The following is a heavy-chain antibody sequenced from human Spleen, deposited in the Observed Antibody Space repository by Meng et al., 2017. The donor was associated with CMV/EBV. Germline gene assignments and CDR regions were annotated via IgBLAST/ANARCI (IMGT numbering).Heavy chain of an antibody. Sequence: GVELRLSCAALGYIFSSYGTHWVRPAPGRGLEWGAFIRYDGSNKYYAESVQGRFTISRDNSKNTLYLQMNSLRAEDTAVYYCAKEFVVTYYYYYYGMDVWGQGTTVTVSS. D-gene: IGHD3-22*01. CDR1: GYIFSSYG. CDR3: AKEFVVTYYYYYYGMDV. CDR2: IRYDGSNK. J-gene: IGHJ6*02. V-gene: IGHV3-30*02.